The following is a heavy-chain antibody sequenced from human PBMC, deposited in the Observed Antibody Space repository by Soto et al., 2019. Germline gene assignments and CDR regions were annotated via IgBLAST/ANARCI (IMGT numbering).Heavy chain of an antibody. V-gene: IGHV3-30*18. Sequence: GGSLRLSCAASGFTFSSYGMHWVRQAPGKGLEWVAVISYDGSNKYYADSVKGRFTISRDNSKNTLYLQMNSLRAEDTAVYYCAKSRFLEWLLSSNLWGQGTLVTVSS. D-gene: IGHD3-3*01. CDR1: GFTFSSYG. CDR3: AKSRFLEWLLSSNL. J-gene: IGHJ5*02. CDR2: ISYDGSNK.